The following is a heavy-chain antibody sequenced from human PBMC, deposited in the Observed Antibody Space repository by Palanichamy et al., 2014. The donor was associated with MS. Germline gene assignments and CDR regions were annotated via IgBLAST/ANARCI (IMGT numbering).Heavy chain of an antibody. J-gene: IGHJ4*02. Sequence: QLQLQESGPGLVKPSETLPLTCTVSGDSINSGSSSYYWGWIRRPPGKGLEWIGSIYFSGTTYYNPSLKSRVTISVDTSKNQFSLRLSSVTAADTAVYYCAKDSRVGALVDFDCWGQGTLVTVSS. V-gene: IGHV4-39*07. CDR2: IYFSGTT. CDR3: AKDSRVGALVDFDC. CDR1: GDSINSGSSSYY. D-gene: IGHD1-26*01.